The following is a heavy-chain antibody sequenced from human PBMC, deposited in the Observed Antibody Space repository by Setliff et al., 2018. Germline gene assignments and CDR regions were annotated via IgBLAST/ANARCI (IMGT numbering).Heavy chain of an antibody. CDR3: ARDGLEQWLY. CDR2: INASTGNT. D-gene: IGHD6-19*01. V-gene: IGHV1-3*01. CDR1: GYTFTNYA. Sequence: ASVKVSCKASGYTFTNYAMHWVRQAPGQRLEWMGWINASTGNTKYSQKFQGRVTITGDTSTSTAYMELRSLRSDDTAVYYCARDGLEQWLYWGQGTMVTVSS. J-gene: IGHJ3*01.